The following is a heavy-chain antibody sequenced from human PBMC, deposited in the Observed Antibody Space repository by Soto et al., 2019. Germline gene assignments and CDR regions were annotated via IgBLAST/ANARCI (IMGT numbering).Heavy chain of an antibody. CDR2: FRTSGDGGTT. CDR1: GFTFSSYS. V-gene: IGHV3-23*01. CDR3: AKKVNSGPGSLYFDY. J-gene: IGHJ4*02. D-gene: IGHD3-10*01. Sequence: GGSLRLSCAASGFTFSSYSRSWVRQAPGKGLEWVSGFRTSGDGGTTYYADSVKGRFTISRDNSKNMLFLQMNSLRAEDTAIYYCAKKVNSGPGSLYFDYWGQGTMVTVYS.